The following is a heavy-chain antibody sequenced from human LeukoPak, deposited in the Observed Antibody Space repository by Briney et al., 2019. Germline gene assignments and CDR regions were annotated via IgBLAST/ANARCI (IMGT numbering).Heavy chain of an antibody. J-gene: IGHJ5*02. CDR3: ARDPRYCSSTSCYPPHNWFDP. CDR2: ISSSGSTI. V-gene: IGHV3-48*03. CDR1: GFTFSSYE. Sequence: GGSLRLSCAASGFTFSSYEMNWVRQAPGKGLEWVSYISSSGSTIYYADSVKGRFTISRDNAKNSLYLQMNSLRAEDTAVYYCARDPRYCSSTSCYPPHNWFDPWGQGTLVTVSS. D-gene: IGHD2-2*01.